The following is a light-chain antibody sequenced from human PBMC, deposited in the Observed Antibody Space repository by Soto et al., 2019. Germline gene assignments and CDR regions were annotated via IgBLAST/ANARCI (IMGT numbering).Light chain of an antibody. CDR1: QSISSY. J-gene: IGKJ1*01. CDR3: QQSYSTPPT. V-gene: IGKV1-39*01. Sequence: GDRVTITCRASQSISSYLHWYQQKPGKAPQLLIFAASSLQSGVPSRISGSGSGTDFTLTIRSLQPEDFATYYCQQSYSTPPTFGQGTKVEIK. CDR2: AAS.